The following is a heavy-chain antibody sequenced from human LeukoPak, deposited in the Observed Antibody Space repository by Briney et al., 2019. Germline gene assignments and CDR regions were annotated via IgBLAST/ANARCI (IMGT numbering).Heavy chain of an antibody. Sequence: PSETLSLTCTVSGGSISSSSHYWGWIRQPPGKGLEWVASIHYSGGSNYNPSLKSRVTISVDTSKNQVSLRVRSVTAADTAVYYCAKHESLIAFDIWGQGTMVTVSP. CDR1: GGSISSSSHY. CDR3: AKHESLIAFDI. V-gene: IGHV4-39*01. CDR2: IHYSGGS. J-gene: IGHJ3*02.